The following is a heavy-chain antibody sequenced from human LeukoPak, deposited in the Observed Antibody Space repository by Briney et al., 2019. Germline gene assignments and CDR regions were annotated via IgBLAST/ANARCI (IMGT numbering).Heavy chain of an antibody. V-gene: IGHV1-2*02. CDR1: GYTFTGYY. J-gene: IGHJ6*04. D-gene: IGHD3-10*01. CDR2: INPNSGGT. Sequence: ASVKVSCKASGYTFTGYYMHWVRQAPGQGLEWMGWINPNSGGTNYAQKFQGRVTMTRDTSISTAYMELSRLRSDDTAVYYCARALIPLLWFGELLDYYYGMDVWGKGTSVTVSS. CDR3: ARALIPLLWFGELLDYYYGMDV.